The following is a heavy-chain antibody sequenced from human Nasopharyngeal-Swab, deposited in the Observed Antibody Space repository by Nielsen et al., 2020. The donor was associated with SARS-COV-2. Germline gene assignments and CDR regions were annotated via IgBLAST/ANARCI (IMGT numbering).Heavy chain of an antibody. D-gene: IGHD3-3*02. J-gene: IGHJ4*02. CDR3: ARDFSN. CDR2: IYYSGST. V-gene: IGHV4-59*13. CDR1: NGSISNYY. Sequence: GSLRLSCTVSNGSISNYYWNWIRQPPGKGLEWIGYIYYSGSTNYNPSLKSRVTISVDTSKNQFSLKLSSVTAADTAVYYCARDFSNWGQGTLVTVSS.